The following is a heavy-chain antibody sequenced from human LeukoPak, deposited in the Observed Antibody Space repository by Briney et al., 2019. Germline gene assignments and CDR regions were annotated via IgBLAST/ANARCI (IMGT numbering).Heavy chain of an antibody. CDR1: AFSFSDHW. V-gene: IGHV3-21*01. CDR3: AKDSSGWYYTGAFDI. CDR2: ISGDSRYI. J-gene: IGHJ3*02. D-gene: IGHD6-19*01. Sequence: GGSLRLSCVASAFSFSDHWMNWFRQAPGKGPEWVSAISGDSRYIYYADSVEGRFTISRDNAKNSLYLQMDSLRAEDTAVYYCAKDSSGWYYTGAFDIWGQGTMVTVSS.